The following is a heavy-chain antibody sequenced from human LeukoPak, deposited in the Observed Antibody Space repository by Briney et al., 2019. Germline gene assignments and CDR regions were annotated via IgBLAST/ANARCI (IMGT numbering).Heavy chain of an antibody. Sequence: PGGSLRLSCAASGFTFSSYWMSWVRQAPGKGLEWVANIKQDGSEKYYVDSVKGRFTISRDNAKNSLYLQMNSLRAEDTAVYYCARDGDRSLWSPECYFDYWGQGTLVTVSS. CDR3: ARDGDRSLWSPECYFDY. J-gene: IGHJ4*02. CDR2: IKQDGSEK. D-gene: IGHD3-16*02. CDR1: GFTFSSYW. V-gene: IGHV3-7*01.